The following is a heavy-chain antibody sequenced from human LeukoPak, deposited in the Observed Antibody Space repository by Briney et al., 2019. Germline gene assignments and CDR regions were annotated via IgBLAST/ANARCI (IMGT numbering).Heavy chain of an antibody. V-gene: IGHV4-30-4*08. Sequence: PSETLSLTCTVSGGSISSYYWSWIRQPPGKGLEWIGYIYYSGSTYYNPSLKSRVTISVDTSKNQFSLKLSSVTAADTAVYYCARYYYDSSGYLNWFDPWGQGTLVTVSS. CDR3: ARYYYDSSGYLNWFDP. CDR1: GGSISSYY. D-gene: IGHD3-22*01. CDR2: IYYSGST. J-gene: IGHJ5*02.